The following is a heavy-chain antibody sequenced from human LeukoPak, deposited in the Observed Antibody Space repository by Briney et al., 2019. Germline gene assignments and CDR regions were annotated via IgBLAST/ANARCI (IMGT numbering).Heavy chain of an antibody. J-gene: IGHJ6*03. V-gene: IGHV3-9*01. D-gene: IGHD5-18*01. CDR1: GFTFDDYA. CDR3: AKDPRRRGYSYGYYYYYMDV. CDR2: ISWNSGSI. Sequence: GGSLRLSCAASGFTFDDYAMHWVRQAPGKGLEWVSGISWNSGSIGYADSVKGRFTISRDNAKNSLYLQMNSLRAEDTALYYCAKDPRRRGYSYGYYYYYMDVWGKGTTVTISS.